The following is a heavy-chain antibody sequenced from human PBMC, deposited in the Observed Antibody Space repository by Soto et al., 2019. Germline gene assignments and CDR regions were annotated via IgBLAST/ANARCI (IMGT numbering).Heavy chain of an antibody. Sequence: ESGGGVVQPGRSLRLSCAASGFTFSTNAMHWVRQAPGKGPDWVAMISYDGSYEYHADSVKGRFTISRDNSKNTLYLQMNSLRAEDTAVYYCARDTGGARDYWGQGTLVTVSS. CDR1: GFTFSTNA. V-gene: IGHV3-30-3*01. D-gene: IGHD4-4*01. J-gene: IGHJ4*02. CDR2: ISYDGSYE. CDR3: ARDTGGARDY.